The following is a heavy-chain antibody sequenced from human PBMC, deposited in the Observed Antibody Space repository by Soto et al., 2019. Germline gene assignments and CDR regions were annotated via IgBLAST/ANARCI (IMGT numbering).Heavy chain of an antibody. J-gene: IGHJ3*01. Sequence: GGSLRLSCAASGFTFSSYDVTWVRQAPGKGLEWVSLISGSGGSTYYADSVKGRFTISRDNSKNTLFLQMNSLRGEDTAVYYCAKDRSGWGNDAFDVWGQGTMVTVSS. V-gene: IGHV3-23*01. CDR1: GFTFSSYD. CDR2: ISGSGGST. CDR3: AKDRSGWGNDAFDV. D-gene: IGHD6-19*01.